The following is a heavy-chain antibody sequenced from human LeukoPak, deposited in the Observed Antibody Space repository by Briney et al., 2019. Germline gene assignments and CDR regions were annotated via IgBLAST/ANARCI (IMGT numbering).Heavy chain of an antibody. CDR3: ARDRAPYDSSGYYYEFDY. V-gene: IGHV3-21*01. D-gene: IGHD3-22*01. CDR2: ISSSSSYI. CDR1: GFTFSSYS. Sequence: GGSLRLSCAASGFTFSSYSMNWVRQAPGKGLEWVSSISSSSSYIYYADSVKGRFTISRDNAKNSLYPQMNSLRAEDTAVYYCARDRAPYDSSGYYYEFDYWGQGTLVTVSS. J-gene: IGHJ4*02.